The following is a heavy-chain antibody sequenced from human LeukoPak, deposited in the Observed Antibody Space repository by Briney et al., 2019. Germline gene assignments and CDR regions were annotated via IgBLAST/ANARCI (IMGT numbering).Heavy chain of an antibody. Sequence: KPSETLSLTCTVSGGSISSYDWSWVRQPPGKGLEWIGEIYHSGSTNYNPSLKSRVTISVDKSKNQFSLKLSSVTAADTAVYYCARTYSNSSGPLQFPLYYFDYWGQGTLVTVSS. CDR2: IYHSGST. D-gene: IGHD6-6*01. J-gene: IGHJ4*02. CDR1: GGSISSYDW. CDR3: ARTYSNSSGPLQFPLYYFDY. V-gene: IGHV4-4*02.